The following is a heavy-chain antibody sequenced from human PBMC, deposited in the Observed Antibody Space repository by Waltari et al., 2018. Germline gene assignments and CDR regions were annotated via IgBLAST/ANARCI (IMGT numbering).Heavy chain of an antibody. J-gene: IGHJ4*02. D-gene: IGHD3-22*01. CDR2: ISSTSRDI. Sequence: DVQLVESGGGLVKPGGSLRVSCAGSGFIFSDYSLNWVRQAPGKGLGWLSSISSTSRDIFYADSVKGRFTISRDNAKNSLYLQMDSLRAEDTALYYCARDRYDSSGGIFDLWGQGTLVTVSS. CDR1: GFIFSDYS. V-gene: IGHV3-21*02. CDR3: ARDRYDSSGGIFDL.